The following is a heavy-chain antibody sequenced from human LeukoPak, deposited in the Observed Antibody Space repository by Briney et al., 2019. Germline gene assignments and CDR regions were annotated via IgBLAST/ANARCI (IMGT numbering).Heavy chain of an antibody. CDR1: GFTFSSYD. Sequence: GGSLRLSCAASGFTFSSYDMHWVRQATGKGLEWVSAIGTAGDTYYPDSVKGRFTISRENAKNSLYLQMNSLRAGDTAVYYCARGPKSGSYYNYYYYYYMDVWGKGTTVTVS. CDR2: IGTAGDT. D-gene: IGHD3-10*01. V-gene: IGHV3-13*01. CDR3: ARGPKSGSYYNYYYYYYMDV. J-gene: IGHJ6*03.